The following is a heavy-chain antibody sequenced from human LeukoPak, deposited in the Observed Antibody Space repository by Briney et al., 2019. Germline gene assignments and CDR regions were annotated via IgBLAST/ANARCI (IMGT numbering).Heavy chain of an antibody. CDR3: ARDGTAVTGNYHYGMDV. CDR2: IDTSSAI. CDR1: GFTVSSYC. D-gene: IGHD4-17*01. V-gene: IGHV3-48*02. J-gene: IGHJ6*02. Sequence: GGSLRLSCAAFGFTVSSYCFNWVRQDPGKGLEWVSFIDTSSAIYYADSVKGRFTTSRDNAKNSLYLQMNSLRDEDTAVYYCARDGTAVTGNYHYGMDVWGQGTTVIVSS.